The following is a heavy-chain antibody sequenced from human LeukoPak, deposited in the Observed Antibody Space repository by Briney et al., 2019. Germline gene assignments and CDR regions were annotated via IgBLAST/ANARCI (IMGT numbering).Heavy chain of an antibody. J-gene: IGHJ4*02. CDR3: ARDGGYSYGYPFDY. Sequence: ASVKVSCKASGGTFSSYAISWVRQAPGQGLEWMGWISAYNGNTNYAQKLQGRVTMTTDTSTSTAYMELRSLRSDDTAVYYCARDGGYSYGYPFDYWGQGTLVTVSS. CDR1: GGTFSSYA. D-gene: IGHD5-18*01. CDR2: ISAYNGNT. V-gene: IGHV1-18*01.